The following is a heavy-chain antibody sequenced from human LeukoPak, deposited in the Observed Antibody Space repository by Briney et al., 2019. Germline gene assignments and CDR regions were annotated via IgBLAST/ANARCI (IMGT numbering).Heavy chain of an antibody. CDR3: ARVPQDYYYDSSGYFGRGNYYYYGMDV. V-gene: IGHV3-74*01. CDR2: INSDGSST. D-gene: IGHD3-22*01. CDR1: GFTFSSYW. Sequence: GGSLRLSCAASGFTFSSYWMHWVRQAPGKGLVWVSRINSDGSSTSYADSVKGRFTISRDNAKNTLCLQMNSLRAEDTAVYYCARVPQDYYYDSSGYFGRGNYYYYGMDVWGQGTTVTVSS. J-gene: IGHJ6*02.